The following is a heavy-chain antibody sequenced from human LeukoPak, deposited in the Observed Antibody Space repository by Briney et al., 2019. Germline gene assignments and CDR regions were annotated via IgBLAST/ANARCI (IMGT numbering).Heavy chain of an antibody. CDR1: GFARRTSGVG. CDR2: ICWNDDK. CDR3: ARSLWIQHWFDP. V-gene: IGHV2-5*01. J-gene: IGHJ5*02. Sequence: SGPTLAHPTQPLTLTCTFSGFARRTSGVGGGWIRDPPAKALEWLALICWNDDKRYSPSLKSRLTITKDTSKNQVVLTMTNMDPVDTATYYCARSLWIQHWFDPWGQGTLVTVSS. D-gene: IGHD5-18*01.